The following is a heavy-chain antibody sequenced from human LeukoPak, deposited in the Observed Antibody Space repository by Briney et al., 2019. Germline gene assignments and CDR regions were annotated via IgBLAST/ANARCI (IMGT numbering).Heavy chain of an antibody. CDR1: GGTFSSYA. J-gene: IGHJ3*01. CDR2: INPNSGGT. CDR3: AKVQYLTLDAFDF. D-gene: IGHD2-21*02. V-gene: IGHV1-2*02. Sequence: ASVKVSCKASGGTFSSYAISWVRQAPGQGLEWMGWINPNSGGTNYAQKFQGRVALTRDTSITTSYMELSGLKSDDTAVYYCAKVQYLTLDAFDFWGRGTMVTVS.